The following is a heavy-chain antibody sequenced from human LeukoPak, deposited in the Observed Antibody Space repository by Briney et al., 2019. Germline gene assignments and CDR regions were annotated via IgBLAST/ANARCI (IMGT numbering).Heavy chain of an antibody. CDR2: ISRSGGSP. CDR3: AKAPPTATTWGGIDY. D-gene: IGHD4-17*01. V-gene: IGHV3-23*01. J-gene: IGHJ4*02. CDR1: GFIFSSYA. Sequence: PGGSLRLSCAASGFIFSSYAMSWVRQAPGKGLEWVSVISRSGGSPYHADSVKGRFTISRDNSKNTLYLQMNSLRAEDTAVYYCAKAPPTATTWGGIDYWGQGTLVTVSS.